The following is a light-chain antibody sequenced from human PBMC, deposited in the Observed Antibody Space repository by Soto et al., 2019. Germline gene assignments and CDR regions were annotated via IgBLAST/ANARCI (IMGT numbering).Light chain of an antibody. V-gene: IGLV2-23*02. Sequence: QSVLTQTASVSGSPGQSITISCTGTRSDVGGYNLVSWFQQSPGKVPKLIIYEVSKRLSGVSDRFSGSKTDDTASLTISGLQAEDEADYFCCSYAGYSTLVFGTGTKVTVL. CDR3: CSYAGYSTLV. CDR2: EVS. CDR1: RSDVGGYNL. J-gene: IGLJ1*01.